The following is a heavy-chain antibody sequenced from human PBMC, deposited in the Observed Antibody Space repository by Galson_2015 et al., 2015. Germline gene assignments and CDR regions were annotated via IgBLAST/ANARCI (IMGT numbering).Heavy chain of an antibody. V-gene: IGHV3-7*03. J-gene: IGHJ3*02. D-gene: IGHD4-23*01. CDR2: IKEDGGVI. CDR3: ARGKRWELVGHDGFDI. CDR1: EFTFSNYW. Sequence: SLRLSCAASEFTFSNYWMSWVRQAPGKGLEWVADIKEDGGVIYYVDSVKGRFAISRDNAKNSLYLQMSSLRAEDTALYYCARGKRWELVGHDGFDIWGQGTLVTVSS.